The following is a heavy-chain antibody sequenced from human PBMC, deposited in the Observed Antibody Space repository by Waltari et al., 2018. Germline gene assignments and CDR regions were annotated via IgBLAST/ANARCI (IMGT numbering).Heavy chain of an antibody. D-gene: IGHD3-22*01. V-gene: IGHV1-69*01. Sequence: QVQLVQSGAEVKKPGSSVTVSCKASGGTFSSYTISWVRQAPGQGLEWMGGITPTFGTVNYALKFQGRVTITADESTNAAYMELSGLRSEDTAVYYCARDSSFSRGFHYWGQGTLVTVSS. J-gene: IGHJ4*02. CDR2: ITPTFGTV. CDR3: ARDSSFSRGFHY. CDR1: GGTFSSYT.